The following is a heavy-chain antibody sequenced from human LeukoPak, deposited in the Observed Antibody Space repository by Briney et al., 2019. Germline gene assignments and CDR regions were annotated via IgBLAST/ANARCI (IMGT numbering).Heavy chain of an antibody. CDR1: GGSFSGYY. Sequence: SETLSLTCAVYGGSFSGYYWSWIRQPPGKGLEWIGEINHSGSTNYNPSLKSRVTISVDTSKNQFSLKLSSVTAADTAVYYCARVATTKWFGAGSLSGAVRGQVIPDYWGQGTLVTVSS. CDR2: INHSGST. D-gene: IGHD3-10*01. J-gene: IGHJ4*02. CDR3: ARVATTKWFGAGSLSGAVRGQVIPDY. V-gene: IGHV4-34*01.